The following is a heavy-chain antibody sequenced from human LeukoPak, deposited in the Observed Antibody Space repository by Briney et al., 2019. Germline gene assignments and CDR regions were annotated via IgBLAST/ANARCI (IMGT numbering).Heavy chain of an antibody. V-gene: IGHV4-38-2*01. Sequence: NPSETLSLTCVVSGYSISSGYYWGWIRQPPGKGLEWIGSIYHSGSTYYNPPLKSRVTISVDTSKNQFSLKLSSVTAADTAVYYCARQVDVWGKGTTVTVSS. J-gene: IGHJ6*04. CDR1: GYSISSGYY. CDR3: ARQVDV. CDR2: IYHSGST.